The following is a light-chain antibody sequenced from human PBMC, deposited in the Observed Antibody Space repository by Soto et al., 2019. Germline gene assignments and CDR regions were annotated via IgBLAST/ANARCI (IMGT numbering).Light chain of an antibody. Sequence: EIVLTQSPGTLSLSPGERATLSCRASQSVTSRYLAWYQHKPGQSPRLLIYGASSRATGIPDRFSGSGSGRDFTLTISSLEPEDFAVYYCQQRTNWPPWTFGQGTRVEIK. J-gene: IGKJ1*01. V-gene: IGKV3D-20*02. CDR1: QSVTSRY. CDR3: QQRTNWPPWT. CDR2: GAS.